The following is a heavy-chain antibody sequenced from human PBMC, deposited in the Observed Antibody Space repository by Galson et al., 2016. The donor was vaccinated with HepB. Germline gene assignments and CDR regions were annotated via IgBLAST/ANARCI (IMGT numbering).Heavy chain of an antibody. CDR3: ATPGIPYPPRYYFDY. V-gene: IGHV3-53*01. CDR1: GFTVGSSY. D-gene: IGHD1-26*01. J-gene: IGHJ4*02. Sequence: SLRLSCAASGFTVGSSYMTWVRQAPGKGLEWVSTIYSGGSTYYADSVKGRFTISRDNSKNTLYLQMSSLRAEDTAVYYCATPGIPYPPRYYFDYWGQGTLVTVSS. CDR2: IYSGGST.